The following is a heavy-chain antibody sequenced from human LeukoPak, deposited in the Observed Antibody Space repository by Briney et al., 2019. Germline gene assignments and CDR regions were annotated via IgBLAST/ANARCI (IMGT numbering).Heavy chain of an antibody. J-gene: IGHJ4*02. V-gene: IGHV3-23*01. D-gene: IGHD3-10*01. Sequence: SGGSLRLSCAASGFTFSSYAMSWVRQAPGKGLEWVSAISGSGGSTYYADSVKGRFTISRDNSKNTLYLQMNSLRAEDTAVYYCAKSRYYYGSGSDYWGQGTLVTVSS. CDR2: ISGSGGST. CDR1: GFTFSSYA. CDR3: AKSRYYYGSGSDY.